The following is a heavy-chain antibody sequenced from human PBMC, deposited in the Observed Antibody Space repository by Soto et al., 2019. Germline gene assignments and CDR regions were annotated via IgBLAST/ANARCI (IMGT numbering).Heavy chain of an antibody. D-gene: IGHD3-10*01. Sequence: QVQLVQSGADVKKPWASVKVSCKASGYTFTSYGISWVRQAPGQGLEWMGWISAYNGNTNYAQKLQGRVTMTTDTSTSTAYMELRSLRSDDTAVYYCAREHVLLWFGELLIRRGNYYGMDVWGQGTTVTVSS. J-gene: IGHJ6*02. CDR2: ISAYNGNT. CDR3: AREHVLLWFGELLIRRGNYYGMDV. V-gene: IGHV1-18*01. CDR1: GYTFTSYG.